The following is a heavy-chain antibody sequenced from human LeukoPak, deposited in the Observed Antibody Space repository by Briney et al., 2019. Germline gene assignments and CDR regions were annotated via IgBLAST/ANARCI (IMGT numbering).Heavy chain of an antibody. Sequence: SETLSLTCTVSGSISSYYWSWIRQPPGKGLEWIGYIYTSGSTNYNPSLKSRVTISVDTSKNQFSLDLSSVTAADTAVYYCARQKCTSTSCLTKNAFDIWGQGTMVTVSS. CDR3: ARQKCTSTSCLTKNAFDI. CDR2: IYTSGST. J-gene: IGHJ3*02. D-gene: IGHD2-2*01. V-gene: IGHV4-4*09. CDR1: GSISSYY.